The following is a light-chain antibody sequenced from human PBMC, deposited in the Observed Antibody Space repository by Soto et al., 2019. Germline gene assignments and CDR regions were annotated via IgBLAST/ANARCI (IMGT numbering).Light chain of an antibody. CDR3: QQYNNWPPT. V-gene: IGKV3-15*01. Sequence: IVMTQSPATLSVAPGERATLFCRASQSVSSNLAWYQRKPGQVPRLLFSGASTRAIGVPARFSGSGSGTEFSLTISSLQSEDFAVYYCQQYNNWPPTFGQGTKVDIK. J-gene: IGKJ1*01. CDR1: QSVSSN. CDR2: GAS.